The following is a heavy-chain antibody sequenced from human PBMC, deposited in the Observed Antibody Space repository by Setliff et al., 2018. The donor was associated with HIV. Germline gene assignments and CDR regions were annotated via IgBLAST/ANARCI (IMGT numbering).Heavy chain of an antibody. J-gene: IGHJ4*02. D-gene: IGHD3-16*01. CDR3: VKEAIYVGYVDY. V-gene: IGHV3-23*01. CDR2: LSGSGGST. CDR1: GFTFSSYA. Sequence: GGSLRLSCAASGFTFSSYAMTWVRQAPGKGLEWVAALSGSGGSTYYADSVKGRFTISRDNSKNTLYLQMNSLRVDDRAVYYCVKEAIYVGYVDYWGQGTLVTVSS.